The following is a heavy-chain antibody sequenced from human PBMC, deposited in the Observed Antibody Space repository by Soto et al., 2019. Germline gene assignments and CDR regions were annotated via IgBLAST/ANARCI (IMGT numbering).Heavy chain of an antibody. Sequence: QVQLVQSGAEVKKPGASVKVSCKASGYTFTSYGISWVRQAPGQGLEWMGWISAYHGNTNYAQKLKGRVTMTTDTATSTAFMELRSLRSDDTAVYYCARDCYCSGGSFYHFDYWGQGTMVTVSS. J-gene: IGHJ4*02. CDR2: ISAYHGNT. CDR1: GYTFTSYG. CDR3: ARDCYCSGGSFYHFDY. D-gene: IGHD2-15*01. V-gene: IGHV1-18*01.